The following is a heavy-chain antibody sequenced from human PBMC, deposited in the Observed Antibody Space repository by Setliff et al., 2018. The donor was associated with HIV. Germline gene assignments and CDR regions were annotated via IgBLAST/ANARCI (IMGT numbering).Heavy chain of an antibody. CDR3: ARRIGFDV. V-gene: IGHV1-18*01. J-gene: IGHJ3*01. CDR1: GYTFTSYG. Sequence: ASVKVSCKASGYTFTSYGISWVRQAPGQGLEWMGWISSYNGNTNYAQNLQGRVTMTRDTSISTAYMELSRLRSDDTAVFYCARRIGFDVWGQGTMVTVSS. D-gene: IGHD2-15*01. CDR2: ISSYNGNT.